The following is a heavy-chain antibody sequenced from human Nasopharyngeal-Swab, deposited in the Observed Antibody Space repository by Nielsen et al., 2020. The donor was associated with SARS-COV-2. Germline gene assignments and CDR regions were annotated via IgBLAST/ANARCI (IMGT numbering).Heavy chain of an antibody. Sequence: SETLSLTCTVSGGSISSSSYYWGWIRQPPGKGLEWIGSIYYSGSTYYNPSPKSRVTISVDTSKNQFSLKLSSVTAADTAVYYCARGILRSNWFDPWGQGTLVTVSS. V-gene: IGHV4-39*07. J-gene: IGHJ5*02. D-gene: IGHD2/OR15-2a*01. CDR2: IYYSGST. CDR3: ARGILRSNWFDP. CDR1: GGSISSSSYY.